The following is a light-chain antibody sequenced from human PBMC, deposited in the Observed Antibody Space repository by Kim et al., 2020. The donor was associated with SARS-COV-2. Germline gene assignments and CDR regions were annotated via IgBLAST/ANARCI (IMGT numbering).Light chain of an antibody. CDR1: QSIRSW. Sequence: DIQMTQSPSTLSASVGEGVTITCRASQSIRSWLAWYQQKPGTAPKLLISHASSLASGVPSRFSGSGSGTEFTLTISSLQPDDFATYNGQQYNTHCTFGQGTTMDIK. CDR3: QQYNTHCT. V-gene: IGKV1-5*01. CDR2: HAS. J-gene: IGKJ1*01.